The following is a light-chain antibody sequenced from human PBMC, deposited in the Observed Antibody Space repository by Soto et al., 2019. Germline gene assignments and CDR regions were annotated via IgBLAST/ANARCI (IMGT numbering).Light chain of an antibody. V-gene: IGKV3-15*01. CDR3: QQYGSSPLT. Sequence: EIVMTQSPATLSVSPGERATLSCRASQSVSSNLAWYQQKPGQAPRLLIYGASTRATGIPAKFSGSGSGTDFNLTISRLEPEDFAVYYCQQYGSSPLTFGGGTKVDIK. CDR1: QSVSSN. CDR2: GAS. J-gene: IGKJ4*01.